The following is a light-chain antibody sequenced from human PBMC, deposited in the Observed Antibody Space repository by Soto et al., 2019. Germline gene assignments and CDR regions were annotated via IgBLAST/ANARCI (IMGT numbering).Light chain of an antibody. Sequence: DTQMTQSPSTLSASVGDRVTITCRASETISTWLAWYQQKPGQAPKLLIYSSSFLGSGVPSRFSGSGSGTEFTLTISSLQPDDFATYYCLQYNDYSWTFGQGTKVDIK. CDR1: ETISTW. V-gene: IGKV1-5*01. CDR3: LQYNDYSWT. J-gene: IGKJ1*01. CDR2: SSS.